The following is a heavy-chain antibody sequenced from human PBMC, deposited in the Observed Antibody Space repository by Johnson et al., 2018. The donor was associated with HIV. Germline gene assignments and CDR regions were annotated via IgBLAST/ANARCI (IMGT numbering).Heavy chain of an antibody. V-gene: IGHV3-30*03. CDR1: GFTFSSYD. CDR2: ISYDGSNK. CDR3: ASRSNWYYPVGAFDI. D-gene: IGHD6-13*01. J-gene: IGHJ3*02. Sequence: QVQLVESGGGVVQPGRSLRVSCGASGFTFSSYDMHWVRQAPGQGLEWVAVISYDGSNKYYADFVQGRCRNSRDNSKNTLYLQRNSLRAEDPAVSYCASRSNWYYPVGAFDIWGQGTVVTVSS.